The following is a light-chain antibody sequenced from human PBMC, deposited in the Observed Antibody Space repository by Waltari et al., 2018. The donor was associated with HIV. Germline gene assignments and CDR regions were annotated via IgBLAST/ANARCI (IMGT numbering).Light chain of an antibody. CDR3: GTWDNNLSAWV. CDR1: TSNLGISY. V-gene: IGLV1-51*02. J-gene: IGLJ3*02. CDR2: ENN. Sequence: QSVLTQPPSVSAAPGQKVTISCPGTTSNLGISYVSWYPTLPGTAPKTASNENNKRPSGVPDRFSGSKAGTSATLGITGLQTGDEADYYCGTWDNNLSAWVCGGGTKLTVL.